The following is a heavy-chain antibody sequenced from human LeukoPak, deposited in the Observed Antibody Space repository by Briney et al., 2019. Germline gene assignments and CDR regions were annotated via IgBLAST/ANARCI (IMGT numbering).Heavy chain of an antibody. CDR2: IYSGGST. CDR1: GFTVSSNY. Sequence: GGSLRLSCAASGFTVSSNYMSWVRQAPGKGLEWVSVIYSGGSTYYADSVKGRFTISRDNSKNTLYLQMNSLRAEDTAVYYCARVALRWLQFTEFDYWGQGTLVTVSS. D-gene: IGHD5-24*01. V-gene: IGHV3-53*01. CDR3: ARVALRWLQFTEFDY. J-gene: IGHJ4*02.